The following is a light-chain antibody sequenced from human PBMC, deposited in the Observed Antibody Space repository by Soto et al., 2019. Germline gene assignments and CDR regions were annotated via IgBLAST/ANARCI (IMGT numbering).Light chain of an antibody. V-gene: IGKV1-5*03. Sequence: IQMTQSPSTLSASVGDRVSITCRGSQSIFSWLAWYQQKPGKAPKLLIYKASSLESGVPSRYSGSGSGTAFTLTISGLQPDDLATYYCQQYNSFPYSFGQGTKLEIK. J-gene: IGKJ2*03. CDR1: QSIFSW. CDR2: KAS. CDR3: QQYNSFPYS.